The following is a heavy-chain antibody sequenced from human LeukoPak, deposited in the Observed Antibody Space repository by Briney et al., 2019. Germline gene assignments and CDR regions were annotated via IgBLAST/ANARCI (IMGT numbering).Heavy chain of an antibody. J-gene: IGHJ3*02. D-gene: IGHD4-17*01. V-gene: IGHV3-23*01. CDR2: ISGSGGST. CDR1: GFTFSSYG. CDR3: ARDDSDGEQGAAFDI. Sequence: PGGSLRLSCAASGFTFSSYGMSWVRQAPGKGLEWVSAISGSGGSTYYADSVKGRFTISRDNSKNTLYLQMNSLRAADTAVYYCARDDSDGEQGAAFDIWGQGTMVTVSS.